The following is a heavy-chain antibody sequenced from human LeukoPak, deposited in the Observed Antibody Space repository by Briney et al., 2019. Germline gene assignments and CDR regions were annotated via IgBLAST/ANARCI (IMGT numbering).Heavy chain of an antibody. V-gene: IGHV1-69*05. CDR1: GGTFSSYA. Sequence: SSVKVSCKASGGTFSSYAISWVRQAPGQGLEWMGGIIPIFGTANYAQKFQGRVTITTDESTSTAYMELSSLRSEDTAVYYCARDHGGNPFGYYYYMDVWGKGTTVTVSS. CDR2: IIPIFGTA. D-gene: IGHD4-23*01. CDR3: ARDHGGNPFGYYYYMDV. J-gene: IGHJ6*03.